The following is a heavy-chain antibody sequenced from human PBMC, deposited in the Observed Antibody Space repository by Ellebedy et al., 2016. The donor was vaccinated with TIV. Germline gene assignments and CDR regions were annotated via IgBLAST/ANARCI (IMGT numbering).Heavy chain of an antibody. CDR1: GYSFTSYW. D-gene: IGHD6-19*01. CDR3: ARSIAVAAYDAFDI. V-gene: IGHV5-51*01. J-gene: IGHJ3*02. Sequence: GESLKISCKGSGYSFTSYWIGWVRQMPGQGLEWMGIIYPGDSDTRYSPSFQGQVTISADKSISTAYLQWSSLKVSDTAMYYCARSIAVAAYDAFDIWGQGTMVTVSS. CDR2: IYPGDSDT.